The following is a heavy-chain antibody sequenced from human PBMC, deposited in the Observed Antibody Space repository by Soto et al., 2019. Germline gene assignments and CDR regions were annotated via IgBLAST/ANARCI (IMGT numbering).Heavy chain of an antibody. Sequence: PSETLSLTCTVSGGSISSSSYYWGWIRQPPGKGLEWIGSIYYSGSTYYNPSLKSRVTISVDTSKNQFSLKLSSVTAADTAVYYCARRHTSVYGGNPFDYWGQGTLVTVSS. CDR1: GGSISSSSYY. CDR3: ARRHTSVYGGNPFDY. D-gene: IGHD4-17*01. CDR2: IYYSGST. V-gene: IGHV4-39*01. J-gene: IGHJ4*02.